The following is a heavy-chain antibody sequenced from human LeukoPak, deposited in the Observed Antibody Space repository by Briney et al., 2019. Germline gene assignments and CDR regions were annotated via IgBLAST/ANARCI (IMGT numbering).Heavy chain of an antibody. D-gene: IGHD3-9*01. J-gene: IGHJ4*02. CDR2: ISGTGGST. CDR1: GFTFSSYA. CDR3: AKDAVSLDSDILTGYLDY. V-gene: IGHV3-23*01. Sequence: TGGSLRLSCAASGFTFSSYAMSWVRQAPGKGLEWVSAISGTGGSTYYADSVKGRFTISRDNSKNTLYLQMNSLRAEDTAVYYCAKDAVSLDSDILTGYLDYWGQGTLVTVSS.